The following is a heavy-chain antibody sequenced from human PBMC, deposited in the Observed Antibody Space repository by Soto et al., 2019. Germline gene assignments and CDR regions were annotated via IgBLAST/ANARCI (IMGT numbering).Heavy chain of an antibody. CDR1: GGTFSSYT. J-gene: IGHJ4*01. CDR2: IIPILGIA. CDR3: ARDKSDIVDNIFSY. Sequence: QVQLVQSGAEVKKPGSSVKVSCKASGGTFSSYTISWVRQAPGQGLEWMGRIIPILGIANYAQKFQGRVTITADKSTSTAYMELSSLRSEDTAVYYCARDKSDIVDNIFSYWCHGSLVIVST. V-gene: IGHV1-69*08. D-gene: IGHD5-12*01.